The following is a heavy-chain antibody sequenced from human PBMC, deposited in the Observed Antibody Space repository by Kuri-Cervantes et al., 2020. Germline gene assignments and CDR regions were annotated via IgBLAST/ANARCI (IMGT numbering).Heavy chain of an antibody. D-gene: IGHD3-16*01. CDR3: GRDYVGGVWGPAY. CDR2: IGSVGDT. V-gene: IGHV3-13*01. Sequence: GESLKISCAASGFTFSSYDMHWVRQTEGRGLEWVSAIGSVGDTYYSGSVKGRFTISRDNAKNSLYLQMNSLRSDDTAIYYCGRDYVGGVWGPAYWGQGTLVTVSS. CDR1: GFTFSSYD. J-gene: IGHJ4*02.